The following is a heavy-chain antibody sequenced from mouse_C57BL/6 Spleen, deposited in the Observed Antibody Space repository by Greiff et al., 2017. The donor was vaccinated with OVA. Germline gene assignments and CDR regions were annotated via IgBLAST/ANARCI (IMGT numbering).Heavy chain of an antibody. Sequence: VHVKQSGPVLVKPGASVKMSCKASGYTFTDSYMNWVKQSHGKSLEWIGGINPYNGGTSYNQKFKGKATLTVDKSSSTAYMELNSLTSEDSAVYYCARIGSSVHWYFDVWGTGTTVTVSS. CDR3: ARIGSSVHWYFDV. CDR1: GYTFTDSY. CDR2: INPYNGGT. V-gene: IGHV1-19*01. J-gene: IGHJ1*03. D-gene: IGHD1-1*01.